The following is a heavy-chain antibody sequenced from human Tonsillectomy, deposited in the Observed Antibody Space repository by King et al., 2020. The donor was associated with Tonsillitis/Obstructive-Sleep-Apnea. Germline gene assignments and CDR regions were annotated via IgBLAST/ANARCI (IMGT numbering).Heavy chain of an antibody. J-gene: IGHJ3*02. CDR3: AKGGAVARGYAFDI. V-gene: IGHV3-23*04. D-gene: IGHD6-19*01. CDR1: GFTFSSYA. CDR2: ISRSGGST. Sequence: VQLVESGGGLVQPGGSLRLSCAASGFTFSSYAMSCVRQGPWKGLEWVSAISRSGGSTYYADSVKGRFTISRDNSKNTMYLQMNSLRAEDTAVYYCAKGGAVARGYAFDIWGQGTMDTVSS.